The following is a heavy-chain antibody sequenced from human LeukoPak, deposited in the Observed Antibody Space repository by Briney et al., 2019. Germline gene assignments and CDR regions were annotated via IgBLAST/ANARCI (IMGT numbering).Heavy chain of an antibody. Sequence: PSETLSLTCTVSGGSISSGGYYWSCIRRPPGKGLECIGEINHSGSTNYNPSLKSRVTISVDTSKNQFSLKLSSVTAADTAVYYCARYVLRFLEWLPYYFDYWGQGTLVTVSS. J-gene: IGHJ4*02. CDR3: ARYVLRFLEWLPYYFDY. V-gene: IGHV4-39*07. CDR1: GGSISSGGYY. CDR2: INHSGST. D-gene: IGHD3-3*01.